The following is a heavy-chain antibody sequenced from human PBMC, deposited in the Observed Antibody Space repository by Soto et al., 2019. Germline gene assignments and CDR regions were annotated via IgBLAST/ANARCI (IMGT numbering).Heavy chain of an antibody. D-gene: IGHD3-10*01. J-gene: IGHJ5*02. V-gene: IGHV3-23*01. Sequence: GGSLRLSCAASGFTFSSYSMTWVRQAPGKGLEWVSGISDSGGNTWYADSVKGRLTISRDNSKNTLFLQMNSLRAEDTAVYFCSKWSGFGDAWGQGTLVTVSS. CDR3: SKWSGFGDA. CDR1: GFTFSSYS. CDR2: ISDSGGNT.